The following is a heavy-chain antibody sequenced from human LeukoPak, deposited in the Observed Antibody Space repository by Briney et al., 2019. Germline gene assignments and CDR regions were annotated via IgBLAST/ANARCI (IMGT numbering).Heavy chain of an antibody. Sequence: GESLKISCTGYGYSFTCYWIGWVRHIPRKGLGWMGIIYSDDSDTRYSTSIQGQATITAPKTITTAYLLWSRLNASDTAMYSCARRDYVWGQGTLVTVSS. J-gene: IGHJ4*02. V-gene: IGHV5-51*01. D-gene: IGHD3-10*02. CDR2: IYSDDSDT. CDR1: GYSFTCYW. CDR3: ARRDYV.